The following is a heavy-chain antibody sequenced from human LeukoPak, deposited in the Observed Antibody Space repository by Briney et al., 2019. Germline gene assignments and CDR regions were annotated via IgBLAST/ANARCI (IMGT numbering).Heavy chain of an antibody. V-gene: IGHV3-74*01. J-gene: IGHJ4*02. CDR1: GFTFSSYY. Sequence: GGSLRLSCAVSGFTFSSYYMDWFRQVPGKGPVWVSRIDSDGSSTSYADSVKGRFTISRDNAKTTLYLQMNSLRAEDTAVYYCATASAVAATNYWGPGTLVTVSS. CDR2: IDSDGSST. D-gene: IGHD6-19*01. CDR3: ATASAVAATNY.